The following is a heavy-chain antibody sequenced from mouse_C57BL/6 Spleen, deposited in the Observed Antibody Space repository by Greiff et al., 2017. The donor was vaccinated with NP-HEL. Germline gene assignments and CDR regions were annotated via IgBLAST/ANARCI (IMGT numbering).Heavy chain of an antibody. D-gene: IGHD2-4*01. CDR1: GYSITSGYY. CDR2: ISYDGSN. CDR3: ARGNYDYGFAY. Sequence: EVQLKDSGPGLVKPSQSLSLTCSVTGYSITSGYYWNWIRQFPGNKLEWMGYISYDGSNNYNPSLKNRISITRDTSKNQFFLKLNSVTTEDTATYYCARGNYDYGFAYWGQGTLVTVSA. J-gene: IGHJ3*01. V-gene: IGHV3-6*01.